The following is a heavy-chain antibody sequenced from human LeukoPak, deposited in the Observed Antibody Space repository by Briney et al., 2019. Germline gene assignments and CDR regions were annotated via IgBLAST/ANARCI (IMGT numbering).Heavy chain of an antibody. CDR3: ARDLDSMIVWVITSNAFDI. J-gene: IGHJ3*02. V-gene: IGHV1-18*01. CDR2: ISAYNGNT. CDR1: GYTFSTYG. Sequence: ASVRVSRKASGYTFSTYGITWVRQAPGQGLEWMGWISAYNGNTRYAQKLQARVTMTTDTSTSTAYMELRSLRSDDTAVYYCARDLDSMIVWVITSNAFDIWGQGTMVTVSS. D-gene: IGHD3-22*01.